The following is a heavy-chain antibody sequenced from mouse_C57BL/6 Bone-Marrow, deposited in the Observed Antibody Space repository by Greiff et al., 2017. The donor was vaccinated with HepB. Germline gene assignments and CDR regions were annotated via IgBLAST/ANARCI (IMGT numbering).Heavy chain of an antibody. V-gene: IGHV1-76*01. J-gene: IGHJ4*01. CDR2: IYPGSGNT. Sequence: VQVVESGAELVRPGASVKLSCKASGYTFTDYYINWVKQRPGQGLEWIARIYPGSGNTYYNEKFKGKATLTAEKSSSTAYMQLSSLTSEDSAVYFCARGIYYDYHYYAMDYWGQGTSVTVSS. D-gene: IGHD2-4*01. CDR1: GYTFTDYY. CDR3: ARGIYYDYHYYAMDY.